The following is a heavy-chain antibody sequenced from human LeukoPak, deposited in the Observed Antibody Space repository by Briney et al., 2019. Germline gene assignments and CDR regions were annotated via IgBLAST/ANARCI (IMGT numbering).Heavy chain of an antibody. CDR2: INHSGST. CDR1: GGSFGGYY. CDR3: ARGVQARAVGHFDY. Sequence: PSETLSLTCAVYGGSFGGYYWSWIRQPPVKGLEWIGEINHSGSTNYNPSLKSRVTISVDTSKNQFSLKLSSVTAADTAVYYCARGVQARAVGHFDYWGQGTLVTVSS. J-gene: IGHJ4*02. V-gene: IGHV4-34*01. D-gene: IGHD6-19*01.